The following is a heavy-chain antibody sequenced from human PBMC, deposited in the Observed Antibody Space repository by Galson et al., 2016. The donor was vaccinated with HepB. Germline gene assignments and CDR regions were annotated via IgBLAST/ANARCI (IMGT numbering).Heavy chain of an antibody. CDR2: IDGPTPNT. CDR1: GFTFRNYA. D-gene: IGHD6-19*01. Sequence: SLRLSCAASGFTFRNYALSWVRRAPGKGLEWVAHIDGPTPNTHYADSVRGRFPLYRDNSRDTLSLQMDSRTAEDSAIYDCTTWLSHHFDYWGQGTRVTVAS. J-gene: IGHJ4*02. CDR3: TTWLSHHFDY. V-gene: IGHV3-23*01.